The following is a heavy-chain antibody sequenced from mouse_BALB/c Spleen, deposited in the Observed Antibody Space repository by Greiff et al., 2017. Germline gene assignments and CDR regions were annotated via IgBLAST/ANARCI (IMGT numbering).Heavy chain of an antibody. D-gene: IGHD1-1*01. Sequence: EVQLQQSGAELVRPGASVKLSCTASGFNIKDYYMHWVKQRPEQGLEWIGWIDPENGDTEYAPKFQGKATMTADTSSNTAYLQLSSLTSEDTAVYYCNAFYYYDSRDADWGQGTLVTVSA. V-gene: IGHV14-4*02. CDR3: NAFYYYDSRDAD. J-gene: IGHJ3*01. CDR2: IDPENGDT. CDR1: GFNIKDYY.